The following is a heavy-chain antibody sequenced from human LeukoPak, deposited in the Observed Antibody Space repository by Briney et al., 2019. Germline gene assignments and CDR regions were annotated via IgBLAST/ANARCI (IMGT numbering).Heavy chain of an antibody. CDR3: ARDLYRDHAFDI. CDR1: GGPISSQY. V-gene: IGHV4-59*11. D-gene: IGHD1-14*01. Sequence: PSETLSLTCTVYGGPISSQYWSWIRQPPGKGLEWIGYIFYSGSTNYSPSLKSRVTISVDTSKNQFSLKLSSVTAADTAVYYCARDLYRDHAFDIWGQGTMVTVSS. J-gene: IGHJ3*02. CDR2: IFYSGST.